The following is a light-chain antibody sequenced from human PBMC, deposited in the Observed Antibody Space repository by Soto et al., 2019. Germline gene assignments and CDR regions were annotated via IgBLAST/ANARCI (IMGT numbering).Light chain of an antibody. CDR3: QQLNTYPFT. V-gene: IGKV1-9*01. Sequence: DIQLTQSPSFLSASVGDRVTITCRASQGISSYLAWFQQKPGKAPKLLIYAASSLQSGVPSRFSGSGSGTEFTLTITSLQPEDFATYYCQQLNTYPFTFGPGTRVDIK. CDR1: QGISSY. J-gene: IGKJ3*01. CDR2: AAS.